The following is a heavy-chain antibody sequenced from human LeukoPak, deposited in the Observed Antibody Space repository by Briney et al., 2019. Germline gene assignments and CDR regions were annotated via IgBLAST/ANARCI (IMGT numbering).Heavy chain of an antibody. V-gene: IGHV1-46*01. CDR2: INPSGGST. J-gene: IGHJ4*02. D-gene: IGHD4-23*01. Sequence: GASVNVSCKASGYTFTSYYMHWVRQAPGQGLEWMGIINPSGGSTSYAQKFQGRVTMTEDTSTDTAYMELSSLRSEDTAVYYCATQSPLRDFDYWGQGTLVTVSS. CDR1: GYTFTSYY. CDR3: ATQSPLRDFDY.